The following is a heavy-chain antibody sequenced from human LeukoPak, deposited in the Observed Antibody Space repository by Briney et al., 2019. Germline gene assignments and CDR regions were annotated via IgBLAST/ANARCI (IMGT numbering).Heavy chain of an antibody. CDR2: ISGSGGST. J-gene: IGHJ6*02. D-gene: IGHD4-17*01. CDR3: AKETTVTSYYYYYYGMDV. Sequence: GGSLRLSCAASGFTFSSYAMSWVRQAPGKGLEWVSAISGSGGSTYYADSVKGRFPISRDNSKNTLYLQMNSLRAEDTAVYYCAKETTVTSYYYYYYGMDVWGQGTTVTVSS. CDR1: GFTFSSYA. V-gene: IGHV3-23*01.